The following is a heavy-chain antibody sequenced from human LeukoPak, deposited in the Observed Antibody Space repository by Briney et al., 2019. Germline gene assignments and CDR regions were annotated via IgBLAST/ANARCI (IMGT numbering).Heavy chain of an antibody. CDR1: GYSISSGYY. D-gene: IGHD6-13*01. J-gene: IGHJ4*02. CDR3: ARSGGSWYLPFDY. CDR2: IYHSGST. Sequence: PSETLSLTCTVSGYSISSGYYWGWIRQPPGKGLEWIGSIYHSGSTYYNPSLKSRVTISVDTSKNQFSLKLSSVTAADTAVYYCARSGGSWYLPFDYWGQGTLVTVSS. V-gene: IGHV4-38-2*02.